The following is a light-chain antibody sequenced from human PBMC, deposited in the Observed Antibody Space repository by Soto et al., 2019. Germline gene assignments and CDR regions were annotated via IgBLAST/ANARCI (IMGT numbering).Light chain of an antibody. CDR2: STN. J-gene: IGLJ3*02. V-gene: IGLV8-61*01. Sequence: QTVVTQEPSFSVSPGGIVTLTCGLSSGSVSSIYYPSWYHQTPGQAPRTLIYSTNTRSSGVPDRFSGSSLGNKAALTISGAQADDESDYYCVLYMGSGIWVFGGGTKLTVL. CDR3: VLYMGSGIWV. CDR1: SGSVSSIYY.